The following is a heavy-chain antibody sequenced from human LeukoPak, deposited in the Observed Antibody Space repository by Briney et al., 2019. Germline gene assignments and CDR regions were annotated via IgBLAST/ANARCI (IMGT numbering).Heavy chain of an antibody. CDR1: GYSISSGYY. Sequence: SETLSLTCTVSGYSISSGYYWGWIRQPPGKGLEWIGSIYHSGSTYYNPSLKSRVTISVDTSKNQFSLKLSSVTAADTAVYYCAKLGYCSSTSCYTIVSTNYFDYWGQGTLVTVSS. CDR3: AKLGYCSSTSCYTIVSTNYFDY. CDR2: IYHSGST. D-gene: IGHD2-2*02. J-gene: IGHJ4*02. V-gene: IGHV4-38-2*02.